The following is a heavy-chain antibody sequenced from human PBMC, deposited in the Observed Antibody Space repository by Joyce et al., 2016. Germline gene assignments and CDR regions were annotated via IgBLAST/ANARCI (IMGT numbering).Heavy chain of an antibody. V-gene: IGHV3-23*01. J-gene: IGHJ4*02. D-gene: IGHD3-16*02. CDR1: GFTFSSYA. CDR3: AKEMTFGGVIDLYYFDY. CDR2: ISGSGGRT. Sequence: EVQLLESGGGLVQPGGSLRLSCAASGFTFSSYAMSWVRQAPGKALEWVSAISGSGGRTYYADSVKGRFTISRDNSKNTLYLQMNSLRAEDTAVYYCAKEMTFGGVIDLYYFDYWGQGTLVTVSS.